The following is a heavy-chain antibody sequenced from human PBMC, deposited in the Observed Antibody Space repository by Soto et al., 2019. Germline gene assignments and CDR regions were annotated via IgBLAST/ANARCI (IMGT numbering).Heavy chain of an antibody. CDR3: ARGPLYYFDY. Sequence: EVQLVESGGGLVKPGGSLRLSCEDSGFTFSSYTMNWVRRAPGKGLERVSSISSRSTNTHYADSVRGRFTISRDNAKRSLYLQMNSLRAEDTAVYYCARGPLYYFDYWGQGTLVTVSS. CDR2: ISSRSTNT. J-gene: IGHJ4*02. V-gene: IGHV3-21*02. CDR1: GFTFSSYT.